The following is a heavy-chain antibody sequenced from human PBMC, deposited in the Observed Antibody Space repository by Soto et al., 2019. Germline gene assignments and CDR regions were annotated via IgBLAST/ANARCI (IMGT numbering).Heavy chain of an antibody. J-gene: IGHJ4*02. CDR3: ASGTTVTSEFDY. CDR1: GGSVSSGSYY. V-gene: IGHV4-61*01. D-gene: IGHD4-4*01. CDR2: IYYSGST. Sequence: SETLSLTCTVSGGSVSSGSYYWSWIRQPPGKGLEWIGYIYYSGSTNYNPSLKSRVTISVDTSKNQFSLKLSSVTAADTAVHYCASGTTVTSEFDYWGQGTLVTVSS.